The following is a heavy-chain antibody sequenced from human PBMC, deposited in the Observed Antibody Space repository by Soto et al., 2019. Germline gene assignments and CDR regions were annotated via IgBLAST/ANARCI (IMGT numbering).Heavy chain of an antibody. V-gene: IGHV3-30*18. D-gene: IGHD2-2*01. CDR1: GFTFSSYG. CDR2: ISYDGSNK. J-gene: IGHJ3*02. CDR3: AKDVVPAAHDAFDI. Sequence: QVQLVESGGGVVQPGRSLRLSCAASGFTFSSYGMHWVRQAPGKGLEWVAVISYDGSNKYYADSVKGRFTISRDNSKNTLYLQMNSLRAEDTAVYYCAKDVVPAAHDAFDIWGQGTMVTVSS.